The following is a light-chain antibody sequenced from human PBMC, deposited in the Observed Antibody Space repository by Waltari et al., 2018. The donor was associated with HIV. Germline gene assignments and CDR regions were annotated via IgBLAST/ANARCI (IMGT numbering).Light chain of an antibody. CDR3: QQYNNWPRT. CDR1: QSLTIN. J-gene: IGKJ1*01. CDR2: ATS. V-gene: IGKV3-15*01. Sequence: ATLSVSPGERATLSCRASQSLTINLAWYQQKPGQAPRLLIYATSTRATGIPARFTGSGSGTEFTLTISSLQSEDFAFYYCQQYNNWPRTFGQGTKVEIK.